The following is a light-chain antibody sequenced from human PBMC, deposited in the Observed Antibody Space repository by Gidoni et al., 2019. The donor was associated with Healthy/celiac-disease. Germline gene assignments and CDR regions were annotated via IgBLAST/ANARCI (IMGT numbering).Light chain of an antibody. CDR2: AAS. Sequence: DIQMTQSPSSLSASVGDRVTITCRASQSISSYLNWYQQKPGKAPKLLIYAASSLQSGVPSRFSGSGSGTDFTLTISSLQPEDFATYSCQQSYSTLYTFXXXTKLEIK. CDR3: QQSYSTLYT. V-gene: IGKV1-39*01. J-gene: IGKJ2*01. CDR1: QSISSY.